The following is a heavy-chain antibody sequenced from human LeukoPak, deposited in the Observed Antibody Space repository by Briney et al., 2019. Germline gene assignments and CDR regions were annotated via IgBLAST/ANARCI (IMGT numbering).Heavy chain of an antibody. CDR1: GYTFTSYG. Sequence: ASVKVSCKASGYTFTSYGISWVRQAPGQGLEWMGWISAYNGNTNYAQKLQGRVTMTTDTSTSTAYMELRSLRSDDTAVYYCARDNLGYCSGGSCSTVDYWGQGTLVTVSS. V-gene: IGHV1-18*01. D-gene: IGHD2-15*01. CDR2: ISAYNGNT. CDR3: ARDNLGYCSGGSCSTVDY. J-gene: IGHJ4*02.